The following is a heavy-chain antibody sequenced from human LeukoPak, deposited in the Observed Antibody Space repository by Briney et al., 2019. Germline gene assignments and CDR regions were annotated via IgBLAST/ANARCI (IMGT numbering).Heavy chain of an antibody. V-gene: IGHV3-21*01. Sequence: GGSLRLSCAASGFTFSSYAMSWVRQAPGKGLEWVSSISSGSSYIYYADSVKGRFIISRDNAKNSMSLQMNSLRAEDTAVYYCASPEGYCSGGSCYSPFDYWGQGTLVTVSS. CDR1: GFTFSSYA. CDR2: ISSGSSYI. CDR3: ASPEGYCSGGSCYSPFDY. J-gene: IGHJ4*02. D-gene: IGHD2-15*01.